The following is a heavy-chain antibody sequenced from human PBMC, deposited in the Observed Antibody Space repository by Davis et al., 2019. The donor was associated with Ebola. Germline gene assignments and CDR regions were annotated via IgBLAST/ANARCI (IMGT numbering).Heavy chain of an antibody. Sequence: MPSETLSLTCTVSGGSISSSSYYWGWIRQPPGKGLEWIGEINHSGSTNYNPSLKSRVTISVDTSKNQFSLKLSSVTAADTAVYYCARGRGYSYGNWFDPWGQGTLVTVSS. CDR2: INHSGST. J-gene: IGHJ5*02. CDR1: GGSISSSSYY. CDR3: ARGRGYSYGNWFDP. V-gene: IGHV4-39*07. D-gene: IGHD5-18*01.